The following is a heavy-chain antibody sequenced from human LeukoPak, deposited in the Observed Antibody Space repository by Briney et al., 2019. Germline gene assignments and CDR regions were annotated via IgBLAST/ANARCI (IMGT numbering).Heavy chain of an antibody. CDR3: AKDPYYFDGSGYFYEYFLH. J-gene: IGHJ1*01. Sequence: GGSLRLSCAASGFTFGSFAMSWVRQAPAKGLEWVSSISDTGGNTYYADSMKGRFTISRDNSKNTLYLQMNSLRPEDTALYFCAKDPYYFDGSGYFYEYFLHWGQGTLVTVSS. D-gene: IGHD3-22*01. CDR2: ISDTGGNT. CDR1: GFTFGSFA. V-gene: IGHV3-23*01.